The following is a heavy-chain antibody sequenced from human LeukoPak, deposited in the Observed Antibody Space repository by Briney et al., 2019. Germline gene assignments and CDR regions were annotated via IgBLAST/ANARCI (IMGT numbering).Heavy chain of an antibody. Sequence: SETLSLTCAVSGGSISSFAWWSWVRQPPGKGLEWIGEIYHSGTTNYNPSLKSGVSISVDRSKNRFSLKVSSVTAADTAVYYCAAAQGAFDIWGQGTMVTVSS. D-gene: IGHD6-6*01. J-gene: IGHJ3*02. CDR1: GGSISSFAW. V-gene: IGHV4-4*02. CDR3: AAAQGAFDI. CDR2: IYHSGTT.